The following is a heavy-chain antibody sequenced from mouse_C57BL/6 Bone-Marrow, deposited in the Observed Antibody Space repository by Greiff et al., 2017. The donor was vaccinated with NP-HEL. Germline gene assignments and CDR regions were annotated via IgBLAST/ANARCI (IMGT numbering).Heavy chain of an antibody. CDR3: ARQTAQATEAMDY. J-gene: IGHJ4*01. CDR1: GFTFSDYY. D-gene: IGHD3-2*02. V-gene: IGHV5-12*01. Sequence: EVNVVESGGGLVQPGGSLKLSCAASGFTFSDYYMYWVRQTPEKRLEWVAYISNGGGSTYYPDTVKGRFTISRDNAKNTLYLQMSRLKSEDTAMYYCARQTAQATEAMDYWGQGTSVTVSS. CDR2: ISNGGGST.